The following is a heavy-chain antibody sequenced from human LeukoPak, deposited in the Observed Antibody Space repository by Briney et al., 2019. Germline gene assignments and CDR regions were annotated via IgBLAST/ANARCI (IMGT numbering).Heavy chain of an antibody. CDR3: ARVLLGNYWYFDL. D-gene: IGHD1-26*01. V-gene: IGHV4-30-2*01. CDR1: GGSISSGGYS. CDR2: IYHSGST. J-gene: IGHJ2*01. Sequence: PSETLSLTCAVSGGSISSGGYSWSWIRQPPGKGLEWIGYIYHSGSTYYNPSLKSRVTISVDRSKNQFSLKLSSVTAADTAVYYCARVLLGNYWYFDLWGRGTLVTVSS.